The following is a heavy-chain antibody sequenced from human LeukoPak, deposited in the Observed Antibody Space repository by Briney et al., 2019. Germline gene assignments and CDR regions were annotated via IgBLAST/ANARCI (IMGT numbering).Heavy chain of an antibody. J-gene: IGHJ4*02. CDR3: ARDWGSGWYFDY. D-gene: IGHD6-19*01. Sequence: PGGSLRLSCAASGFTFSSYAMSWVRQAPGKGLEWVSAIGGSGGSTYYADSVKGRFTISRDNSKNTLYLQMNSLRVEDTAVYYCARDWGSGWYFDYWGQGTLVTVSS. CDR2: IGGSGGST. CDR1: GFTFSSYA. V-gene: IGHV3-23*01.